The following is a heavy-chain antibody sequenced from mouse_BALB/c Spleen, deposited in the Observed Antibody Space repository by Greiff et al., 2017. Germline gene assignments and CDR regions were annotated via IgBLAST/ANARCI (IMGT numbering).Heavy chain of an antibody. CDR2: IWAGGST. Sequence: QVQLKESGPGLVAPSQSLSITCTVSGFSLTSYGVHWVRQPPGKGLEWLGVIWAGGSTNYNSALMSRLSISKDNSKSQVFLKMNSLQTDDTAMYYCARPPFYYDYDLYYAMDYWGQGTSVTVSS. D-gene: IGHD2-4*01. V-gene: IGHV2-9*02. CDR3: ARPPFYYDYDLYYAMDY. J-gene: IGHJ4*01. CDR1: GFSLTSYG.